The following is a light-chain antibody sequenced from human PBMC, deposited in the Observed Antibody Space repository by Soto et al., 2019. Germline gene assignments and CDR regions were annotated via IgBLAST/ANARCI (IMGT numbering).Light chain of an antibody. V-gene: IGKV3-15*01. CDR3: QQLYSYPIT. CDR1: QSISIT. CDR2: GAS. J-gene: IGKJ5*01. Sequence: EIVMTQSPATLSVSPGERATLSCRASQSISITLAWYQQKPGQAPRLLIYGASTRATDIPARFSGSGSGTEFTLTISGLQSEDFAVYYCQQLYSYPITLGQGTRLEIK.